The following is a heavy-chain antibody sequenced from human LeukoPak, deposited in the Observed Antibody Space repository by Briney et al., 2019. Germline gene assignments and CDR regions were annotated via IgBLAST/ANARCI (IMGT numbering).Heavy chain of an antibody. Sequence: GGSLRLSCAASGFTFSSYGMHWVRQVTGKGLEWVSGIDTAGGTYYPDSVKGRFTMSRGNAKNSLHLQMNSLSAGDTAVYYCARAVAGTHWLDPWGQGTLVTVSS. CDR3: ARAVAGTHWLDP. J-gene: IGHJ5*02. V-gene: IGHV3-13*01. CDR2: IDTAGGT. D-gene: IGHD6-19*01. CDR1: GFTFSSYG.